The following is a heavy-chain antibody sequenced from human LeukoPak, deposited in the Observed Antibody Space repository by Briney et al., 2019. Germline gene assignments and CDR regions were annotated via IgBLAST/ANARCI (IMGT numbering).Heavy chain of an antibody. J-gene: IGHJ5*02. CDR1: GDSISSSSYY. Sequence: PSETLSLTCTVSGDSISSSSYYWGWIRQPPGKGLEWIGSISYSGSSYYTPSLRSRVTISIDTSKNQFSLKLSSVTAADTAVYYCARPNGYYYDSSAKGWFDPWGQGTLVTVSS. CDR2: ISYSGSS. D-gene: IGHD3-22*01. V-gene: IGHV4-39*07. CDR3: ARPNGYYYDSSAKGWFDP.